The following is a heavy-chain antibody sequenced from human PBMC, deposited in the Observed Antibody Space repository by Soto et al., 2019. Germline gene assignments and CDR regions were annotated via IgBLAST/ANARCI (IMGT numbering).Heavy chain of an antibody. Sequence: QVQLQESGPGLVKPSQTLSLTCTVSGGSISSGGYYWSWIRQHPGKGLEWIGYIYYSGSTYYNPYLKSRVTISVDTSKNQFSLKLSSVTAADTAVYYCARLRVFSYAFDIWGQGTMVTVSS. J-gene: IGHJ3*02. CDR3: ARLRVFSYAFDI. CDR2: IYYSGST. CDR1: GGSISSGGYY. D-gene: IGHD3-3*01. V-gene: IGHV4-31*03.